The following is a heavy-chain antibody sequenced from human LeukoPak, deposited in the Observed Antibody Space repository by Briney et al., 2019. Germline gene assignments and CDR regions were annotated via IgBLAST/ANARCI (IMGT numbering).Heavy chain of an antibody. CDR2: IYYSGST. CDR1: GGSISSYY. D-gene: IGHD1-26*01. CDR3: ARRSSSGSYEDAFDI. V-gene: IGHV4-59*01. J-gene: IGHJ3*02. Sequence: SETLSLTCTVSGGSISSYYWSWIRQPPGKGLEWIGYIYYSGSTNYNPSLKSRVTISVDTSKNQFSLKLSSVTAADTAVYYCARRSSSGSYEDAFDIWGQGTMVTVSS.